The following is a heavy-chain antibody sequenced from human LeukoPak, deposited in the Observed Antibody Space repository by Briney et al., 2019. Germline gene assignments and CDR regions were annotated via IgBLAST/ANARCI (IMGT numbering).Heavy chain of an antibody. CDR2: MNPNSGNT. V-gene: IGHV1-8*01. Sequence: ASVKVSCKASGYTFTSYDINWVRQATGQGLEWMGWMNPNSGNTGYAQKFQGRVTMTRNTSISTAYMELSSLRSGDTAVYYCARGSNDYSNYAPTPWGQGTLVTVSS. D-gene: IGHD4-11*01. CDR3: ARGSNDYSNYAPTP. J-gene: IGHJ5*02. CDR1: GYTFTSYD.